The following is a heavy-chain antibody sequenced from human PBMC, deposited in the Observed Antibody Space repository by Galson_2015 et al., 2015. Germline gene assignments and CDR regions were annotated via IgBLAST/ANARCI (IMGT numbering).Heavy chain of an antibody. CDR2: VNTGNGNT. Sequence: SVKVSCKASGYTFTSYAIHWVRQAPGQRLEWMGWVNTGNGNTKYSQKFQGTVTITRDTSASTAYMELSSLTSEDTAVYYCARRYSSGWASGMDVWGQGTTVTVSS. J-gene: IGHJ6*02. CDR1: GYTFTSYA. D-gene: IGHD6-19*01. V-gene: IGHV1-3*04. CDR3: ARRYSSGWASGMDV.